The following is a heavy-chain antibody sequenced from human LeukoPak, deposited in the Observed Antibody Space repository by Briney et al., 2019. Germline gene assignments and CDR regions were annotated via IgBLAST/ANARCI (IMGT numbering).Heavy chain of an antibody. CDR3: AKTTTGYSSGRYPGWPVDY. J-gene: IGHJ4*02. CDR1: GLTVSGNL. V-gene: IGHV3-23*01. CDR2: IFGSGGSS. Sequence: PGGSLRLSCAASGLTVSGNLMNWVRQAPGKGLEWVSGIFGSGGSSHYAGSVKGRFTISRDNSKYTVYLQMNSLRPEDTAVYYCAKTTTGYSSGRYPGWPVDYWGQGTLVTVSS. D-gene: IGHD6-19*01.